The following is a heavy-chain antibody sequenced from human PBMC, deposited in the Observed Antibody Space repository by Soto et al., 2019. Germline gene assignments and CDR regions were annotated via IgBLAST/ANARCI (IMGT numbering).Heavy chain of an antibody. Sequence: EVQLVESGGGVVQPGGSLRLSCAASGFTVSSNYMRWVRQAPGKGLEWVSVIYSGGSTYYADSVKGRFTISRDNNKNTLYLQMNSLRAEDTAVYYCARDLQNRDYGYYYYGMDVWGQGTTVTVSS. CDR1: GFTVSSNY. D-gene: IGHD4-17*01. CDR2: IYSGGST. J-gene: IGHJ6*02. V-gene: IGHV3-66*01. CDR3: ARDLQNRDYGYYYYGMDV.